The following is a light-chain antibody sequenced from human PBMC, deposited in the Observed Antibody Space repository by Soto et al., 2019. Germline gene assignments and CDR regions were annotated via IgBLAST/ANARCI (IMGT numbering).Light chain of an antibody. Sequence: QSALTQPASVSGSPGQSITISCTGTSSDVGGYNFVSWYQQHPGKAPKLMIYEVTDRPSGVSTRFSGSKSGSTASLTISGLQAEDEADYYCSSYTSRNTLAFGGGTKLTVL. CDR1: SSDVGGYNF. CDR3: SSYTSRNTLA. CDR2: EVT. V-gene: IGLV2-14*01. J-gene: IGLJ2*01.